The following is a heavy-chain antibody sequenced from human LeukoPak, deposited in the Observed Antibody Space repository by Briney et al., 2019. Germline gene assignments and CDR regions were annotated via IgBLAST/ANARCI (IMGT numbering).Heavy chain of an antibody. D-gene: IGHD6-13*01. CDR3: AKDKRYSSSSYYYYGMDV. CDR2: LTDSGGST. CDR1: GFTFSSCA. Sequence: GGSLRLSCAASGFTFSSCAMSWVRQAPGKGLEWVSSLTDSGGSTYYAHSVRGRFTISRDNSKDTLYLQMNSLRAEDSAVYYCAKDKRYSSSSYYYYGMDVWGQGTTVTVSS. J-gene: IGHJ6*02. V-gene: IGHV3-23*01.